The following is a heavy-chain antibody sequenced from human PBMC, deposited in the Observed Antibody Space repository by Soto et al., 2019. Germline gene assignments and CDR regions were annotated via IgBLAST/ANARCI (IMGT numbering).Heavy chain of an antibody. CDR2: IDWDDDK. V-gene: IGHV2-70*04. D-gene: IGHD2-15*01. Sequence: SGPTLVNPTHTLTPTCTFSGFSLSTSGMRVSWIRQPPGKALEWLARIDWDDDKFYNTSLKTRLTISKDSSKNQVVLTMTNMDPVDTATYYCARMFHCSGGTCPFDYWGQGALVTVSS. J-gene: IGHJ4*02. CDR3: ARMFHCSGGTCPFDY. CDR1: GFSLSTSGMR.